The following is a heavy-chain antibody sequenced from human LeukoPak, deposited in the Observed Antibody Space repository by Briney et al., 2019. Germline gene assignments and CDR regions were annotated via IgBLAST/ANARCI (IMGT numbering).Heavy chain of an antibody. CDR2: IIPIFGTA. D-gene: IGHD3-9*01. CDR3: ARVLRYLDWLSHDAFDI. Sequence: ASVKVSCKASGGTFSSYAISWVRQAPGQGLEWMGGIIPIFGTANYAQKFQGRVTITTDESTSTAYMELSSLRSEDTAVYYCARVLRYLDWLSHDAFDIWGQGTMVTVSS. CDR1: GGTFSSYA. V-gene: IGHV1-69*05. J-gene: IGHJ3*02.